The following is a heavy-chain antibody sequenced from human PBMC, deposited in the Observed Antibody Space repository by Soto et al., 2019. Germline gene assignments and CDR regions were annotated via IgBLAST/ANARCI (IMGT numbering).Heavy chain of an antibody. V-gene: IGHV1-18*01. CDR1: GYTFTSYG. CDR2: ISTYKGNT. CDR3: ATRSPAFDY. J-gene: IGHJ4*02. Sequence: QVQLVQSGPEVKKPGAAVKVSCKTSGYTFTSYGISWVRQAPGQGLEWMGWISTYKGNTNYAQKFQGRVTMTTDTSTSTAYMELRSLRSDDTAVYYCATRSPAFDYWGQGTLVTVSS.